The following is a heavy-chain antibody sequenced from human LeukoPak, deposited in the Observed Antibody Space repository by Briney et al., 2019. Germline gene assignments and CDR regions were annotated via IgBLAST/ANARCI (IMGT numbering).Heavy chain of an antibody. CDR2: IIPIFGTA. V-gene: IGHV1-69*13. Sequence: GASVKVSCKAPGGTFSSYAISWVRQAPGQGLEWMGGIIPIFGTANYAQKFQGRVTITADESTSTAYMELSSLRSEDTAVYYCARPNNYYGSGFDPWGQGTLVTVSS. CDR1: GGTFSSYA. CDR3: ARPNNYYGSGFDP. J-gene: IGHJ5*02. D-gene: IGHD3-10*01.